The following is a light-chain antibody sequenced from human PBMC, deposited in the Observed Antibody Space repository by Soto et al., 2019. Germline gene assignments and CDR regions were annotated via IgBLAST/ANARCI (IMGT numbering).Light chain of an antibody. Sequence: EIVLTQSPGTLSLSPGERATLSCRASHTISSSYLAWYQQKRGQAPRLLMYGISSRATGIPDRFSGSGSGTAFTLTITTLELEDFAVYYCQQYVTSSPRTFGQGTKVEIK. CDR3: QQYVTSSPRT. V-gene: IGKV3-20*01. CDR1: HTISSSY. J-gene: IGKJ1*01. CDR2: GIS.